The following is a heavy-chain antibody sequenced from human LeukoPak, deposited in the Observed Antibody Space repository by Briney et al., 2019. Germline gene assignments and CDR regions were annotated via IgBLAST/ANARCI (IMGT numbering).Heavy chain of an antibody. CDR2: IYYSGST. CDR1: GGSISSGDYY. D-gene: IGHD4-11*01. Sequence: SETLSLTCTVSGGSISSGDYYWSWIRQPPGKGLEWIGYIYYSGSTYYNPSLKSRVTISVDTSKNQFSLKLSSVTAADTAVYYCAREGFDYSNYRLVVGAFDIWGQGTMVTVSS. J-gene: IGHJ3*02. CDR3: AREGFDYSNYRLVVGAFDI. V-gene: IGHV4-30-4*08.